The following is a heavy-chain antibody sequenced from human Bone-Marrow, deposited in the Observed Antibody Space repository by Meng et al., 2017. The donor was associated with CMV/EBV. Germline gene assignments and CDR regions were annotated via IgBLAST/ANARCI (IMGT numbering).Heavy chain of an antibody. CDR1: GGTFSSYA. CDR3: ARHSWLATIMTYGMDV. D-gene: IGHD5-24*01. Sequence: SVKVSCKASGGTFSSYAISWVRQAPGQGLEWMGGIIPIFGTANYAQKFQGRVTITTDESTSTAYMELSSLRSEDTAVYYCARHSWLATIMTYGMDVWGQGTTVTVSS. J-gene: IGHJ6*02. V-gene: IGHV1-69*05. CDR2: IIPIFGTA.